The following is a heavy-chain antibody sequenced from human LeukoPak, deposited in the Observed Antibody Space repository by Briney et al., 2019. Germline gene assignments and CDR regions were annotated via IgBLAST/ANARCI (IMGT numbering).Heavy chain of an antibody. CDR3: ARRHGSGSFDY. V-gene: IGHV4-4*09. CDR2: IYTSGST. Sequence: SETLSLTCTVSGGSISSYYWSWIRQPPGKGLEWIGYIYTSGSTNYNPSLKSRVTISVDTSKNQFSLKLSSVTAADTAVYYCARRHGSGSFDYWGQGTLVIVSS. CDR1: GGSISSYY. J-gene: IGHJ4*02. D-gene: IGHD3-10*01.